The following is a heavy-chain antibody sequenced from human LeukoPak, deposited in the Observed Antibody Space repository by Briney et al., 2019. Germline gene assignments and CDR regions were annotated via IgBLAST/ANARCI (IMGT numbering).Heavy chain of an antibody. V-gene: IGHV3-48*01. CDR3: ARTEGSGWFEY. J-gene: IGHJ5*01. D-gene: IGHD6-19*01. CDR2: ISGSGDTT. CDR1: TFTSSSYS. Sequence: PGGSLRLSCAASTFTSSSYSMNWVRQAPGKGLEWVSYISGSGDTTYYADSVKGRFTISRDNAKSSLSLQMNSLRAEDTAVYYCARTEGSGWFEYWGQGTLAVVSS.